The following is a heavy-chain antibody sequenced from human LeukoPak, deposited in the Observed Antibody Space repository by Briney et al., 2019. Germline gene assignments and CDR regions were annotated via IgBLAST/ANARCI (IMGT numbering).Heavy chain of an antibody. CDR1: GFAFSGYD. Sequence: PGRSLRLSCAASGFAFSGYDMNWVSQTPGRGLEWGSSISRDGINTHYAESLKGRFTISRDNAKNSLYLQMNSLRAEDTAVYYCARDWRSGTYYLDYWGQGTLVTVSS. CDR3: ARDWRSGTYYLDY. J-gene: IGHJ4*02. CDR2: ISRDGINT. D-gene: IGHD1-26*01. V-gene: IGHV3-21*01.